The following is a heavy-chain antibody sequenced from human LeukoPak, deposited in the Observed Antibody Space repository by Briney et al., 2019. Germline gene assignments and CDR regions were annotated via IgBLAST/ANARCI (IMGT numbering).Heavy chain of an antibody. V-gene: IGHV3-30*18. CDR1: GFSFSSFG. J-gene: IGHJ4*02. CDR3: AKDREGRGFNYGSYFDY. D-gene: IGHD5-18*01. CDR2: ISYDGSEK. Sequence: GRPLRLSCAASGFSFSSFGMHWVRQAPGKGLEWVASISYDGSEKYYAGSVKSRFTISRDNSKNTLYLQMNSLRVEDTAQYYCAKDREGRGFNYGSYFDYWGQGTPVTVSS.